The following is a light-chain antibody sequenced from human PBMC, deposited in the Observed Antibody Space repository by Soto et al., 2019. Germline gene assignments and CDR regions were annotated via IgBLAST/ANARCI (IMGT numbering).Light chain of an antibody. CDR1: QSVSSGY. CDR3: KHYGNPPT. V-gene: IGKV3-20*01. CDR2: GAS. Sequence: IGLKQSPGTLSLSPGDGATLSCRASQSVSSGYLAWYQQKPGQAPRLLIYGASRRAGGIQDSFSGSGSGTDSTLSIRRLEPEDFAVYWCKHYGNPPTFGQGTKVDI. J-gene: IGKJ1*01.